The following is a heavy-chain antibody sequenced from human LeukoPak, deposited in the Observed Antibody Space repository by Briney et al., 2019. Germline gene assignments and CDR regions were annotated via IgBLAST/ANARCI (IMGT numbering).Heavy chain of an antibody. CDR1: GGSISSGDYY. D-gene: IGHD3-22*01. V-gene: IGHV4-30-4*01. Sequence: PSRTLSLTCTVSGGSISSGDYYWSWLRQPPGRGLEWIAYMYYSGSTYYNPSLKSRVTMSADTSKNQLSLKLSSVSAADTAVYYCARPYYYDSRIDPWGQGILVTVSS. J-gene: IGHJ5*02. CDR2: MYYSGST. CDR3: ARPYYYDSRIDP.